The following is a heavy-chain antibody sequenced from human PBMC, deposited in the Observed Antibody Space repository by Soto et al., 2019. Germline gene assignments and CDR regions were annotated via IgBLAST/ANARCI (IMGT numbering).Heavy chain of an antibody. CDR1: GGSISSSSYY. Sequence: SETLSLTCTVSGGSISSSSYYWGWIRQPPGKGLEWIGSIYYSGSTYYNPSLKSRVTITVDTPKNQFSLQLSSVTAAATAVYYCARDRGVAKKRIAAAGLDYWGRGTLVTVSS. CDR2: IYYSGST. D-gene: IGHD6-13*01. V-gene: IGHV4-39*07. CDR3: ARDRGVAKKRIAAAGLDY. J-gene: IGHJ4*02.